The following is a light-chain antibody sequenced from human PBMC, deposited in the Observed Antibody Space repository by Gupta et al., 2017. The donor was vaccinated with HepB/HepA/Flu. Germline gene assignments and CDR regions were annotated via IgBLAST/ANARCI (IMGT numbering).Light chain of an antibody. J-gene: IGKJ4*01. CDR1: QSISRY. V-gene: IGKV1-39*01. CDR2: MAS. Sequence: DIQMTQSPSSLSASVGDRITITCRASQSISRYLNWYQQRPGKAPKLLIYMASSLQSGVPSRFSGSGSGTDFTLTISRLQPEDFASYYCQQRVSAPLTFGGGTKVDIK. CDR3: QQRVSAPLT.